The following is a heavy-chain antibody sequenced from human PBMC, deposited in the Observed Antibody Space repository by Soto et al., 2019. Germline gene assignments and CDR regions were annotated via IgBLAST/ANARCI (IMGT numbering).Heavy chain of an antibody. D-gene: IGHD4-17*01. Sequence: QVQLQQWGAGLLKPSETLSLTCAVYGGSFSGYYWSWIRQPPGKGLEWIGEINHSGSTNYNPSLKSRVTISVDTSKNQFSLKLSSVTAADTAVYYCARLPTVIMHYYYYYGMDVWGQGTTVTVSS. CDR2: INHSGST. CDR3: ARLPTVIMHYYYYYGMDV. CDR1: GGSFSGYY. V-gene: IGHV4-34*01. J-gene: IGHJ6*02.